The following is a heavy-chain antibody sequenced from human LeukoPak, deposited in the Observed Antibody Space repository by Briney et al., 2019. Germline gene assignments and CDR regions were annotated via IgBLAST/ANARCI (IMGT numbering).Heavy chain of an antibody. CDR1: GGSFSGYY. J-gene: IGHJ5*02. CDR3: ARGWSVGAELDNWFDP. CDR2: INHSGST. Sequence: SETLSLTCAVYGGSFSGYYWSWIRQPPGKGLEWIGEINHSGSTNYNPSLKSRVTISVDTSKNQFSLKLSSVTAADTAVYYCARGWSVGAELDNWFDPWGQGTLVTVSX. D-gene: IGHD1-26*01. V-gene: IGHV4-34*01.